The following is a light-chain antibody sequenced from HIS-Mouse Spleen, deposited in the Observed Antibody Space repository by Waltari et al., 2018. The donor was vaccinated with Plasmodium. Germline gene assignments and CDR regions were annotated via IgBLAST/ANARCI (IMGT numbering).Light chain of an antibody. CDR2: GAS. J-gene: IGKJ3*01. CDR3: QQYNNWSFT. V-gene: IGKV3-15*01. CDR1: QRVSRH. Sequence: EIVMTQSPATLSVSPGERATLSCRASQRVSRHLASYQQKPGQAPRLLIYGASTRATGIPARFSGSGSWTEFTLTISSLQSEDFAVYYCQQYNNWSFTFGPGTKVDIK.